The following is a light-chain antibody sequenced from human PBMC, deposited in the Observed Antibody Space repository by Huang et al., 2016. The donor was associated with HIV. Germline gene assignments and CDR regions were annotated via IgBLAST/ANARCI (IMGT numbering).Light chain of an antibody. CDR1: QSVGTN. J-gene: IGKJ2*01. CDR3: QHYKT. V-gene: IGKV3-15*01. Sequence: EIMMRKSPAILSVSPGDRVTLSCRTSQSVGTNLAWYQQKPGQCPILLMYGASPRATDIAARFSGRVSGTEFTLNISSLQSEDFAIYSCQHYKTFGRGTKLEI. CDR2: GAS.